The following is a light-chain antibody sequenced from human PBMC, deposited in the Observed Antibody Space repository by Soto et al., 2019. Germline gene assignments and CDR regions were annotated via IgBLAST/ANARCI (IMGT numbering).Light chain of an antibody. V-gene: IGKV3-20*01. J-gene: IGKJ1*01. CDR2: GAS. CDR3: QQYGSSGT. CDR1: QSVSSSY. Sequence: EIVLTHSPFTLSLSPVERATLSCMASQSVSSSYLAWYQQKPGQAPRLLIYGASSRATGIPDRFSGSGSGTDFTLTISRLEPEDFAVYYCQQYGSSGTFGQGTKVDIK.